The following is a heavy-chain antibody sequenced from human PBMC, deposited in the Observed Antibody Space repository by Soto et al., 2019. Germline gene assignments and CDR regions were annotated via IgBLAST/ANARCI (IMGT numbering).Heavy chain of an antibody. D-gene: IGHD2-21*01. CDR1: GFTFSSYT. CDR3: AKFQGEFYYSDS. V-gene: IGHV3-30*18. CDR2: ISYDGSNK. J-gene: IGHJ4*02. Sequence: QVQLVESGGGVVQPGMSLRLSCAASGFTFSSYTMHWVRQAPGKGLEWVAVISYDGSNKYYSDSVEGRFTISRDNSNNTLFLHMDSLRTEDTAIYHCAKFQGEFYYSDSWRQGALVTLSS.